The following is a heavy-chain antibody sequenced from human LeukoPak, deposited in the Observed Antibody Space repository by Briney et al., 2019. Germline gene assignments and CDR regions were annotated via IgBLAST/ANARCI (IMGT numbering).Heavy chain of an antibody. D-gene: IGHD3-9*01. CDR3: GREDILTGFDN. Sequence: GGSLRLSCAASGFTVSSNYMSWVRQAPGKGLEWVSVIYSGGSTYYADSVKGRFTISRDNSKNTLYLQMNSLRAEDTAVYYCGREDILTGFDNWGQGTLVTVSS. CDR1: GFTVSSNY. J-gene: IGHJ4*02. V-gene: IGHV3-53*01. CDR2: IYSGGST.